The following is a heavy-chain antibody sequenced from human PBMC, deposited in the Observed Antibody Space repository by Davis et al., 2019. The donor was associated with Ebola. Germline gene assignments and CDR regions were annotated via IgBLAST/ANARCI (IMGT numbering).Heavy chain of an antibody. CDR3: AKGAIGGVAYTSYFDY. D-gene: IGHD3-16*01. V-gene: IGHV3-30-3*01. J-gene: IGHJ4*02. Sequence: GGSLRLSCAASGFTFSSYAMHWVRQAPGKGLEWVAVISYDGSNKYYADSVKGRFTISRDNSKNTLYLQMNSLRAENTAVYYCAKGAIGGVAYTSYFDYWGQGTLVTVSS. CDR1: GFTFSSYA. CDR2: ISYDGSNK.